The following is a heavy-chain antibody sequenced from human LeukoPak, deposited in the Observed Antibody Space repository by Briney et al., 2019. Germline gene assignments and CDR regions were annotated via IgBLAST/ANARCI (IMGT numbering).Heavy chain of an antibody. Sequence: GGSLRLSCAASGFTVSSNYMSWVRQAPGKGLEWVSVIYSGGSTYYADSVKGRFTISRDNAKNSLYLQMNSLRAEDTAVYYCARELRFLEWLSSPYYYYMDVWGKGTTVTVSS. CDR3: ARELRFLEWLSSPYYYYMDV. CDR2: IYSGGST. J-gene: IGHJ6*03. V-gene: IGHV3-66*01. CDR1: GFTVSSNY. D-gene: IGHD3-3*01.